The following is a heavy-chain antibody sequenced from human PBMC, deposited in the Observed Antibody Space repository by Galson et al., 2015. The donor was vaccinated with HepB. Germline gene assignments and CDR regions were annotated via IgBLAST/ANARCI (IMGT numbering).Heavy chain of an antibody. V-gene: IGHV1-58*01. CDR1: GFTFTSSA. CDR3: AADLGLSGSGWFDP. Sequence: SVKVSCKASGFTFTSSAVQWVRQARGQRLEWIGWIVVGSGNTNYAQKFQERVTITRDMSTSTAYMELSSLRSEDTAVYYCAADLGLSGSGWFDPWGQGTLVTVSS. D-gene: IGHD6-19*01. CDR2: IVVGSGNT. J-gene: IGHJ5*02.